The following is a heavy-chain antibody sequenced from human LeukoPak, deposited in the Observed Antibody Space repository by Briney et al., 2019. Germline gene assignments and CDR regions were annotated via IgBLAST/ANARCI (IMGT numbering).Heavy chain of an antibody. D-gene: IGHD2-2*01. Sequence: PGGSLRLSCAASGFTFSSYGMHWVRQAPGKGLEWVAVISYDGSNKYYADSVKGRFTISRDNSKNTLYLQMNSLRAEDTAVYYCAKDLTAAGFDPWGQGTLVTVSS. V-gene: IGHV3-30*18. J-gene: IGHJ5*02. CDR1: GFTFSSYG. CDR3: AKDLTAAGFDP. CDR2: ISYDGSNK.